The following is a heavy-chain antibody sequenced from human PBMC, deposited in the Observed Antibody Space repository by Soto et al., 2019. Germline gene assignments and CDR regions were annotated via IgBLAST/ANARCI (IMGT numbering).Heavy chain of an antibody. CDR2: MDPNRGNN. CDR3: ARGTFTYYYDRSDDY. CDR1: GYTFTSYD. D-gene: IGHD3-22*01. V-gene: IGHV1-8*01. Sequence: VQLVQSGAEVKKPGASVKVSCKASGYTFTSYDINWVRQATGQGLEWMGWMDPNRGNNGYAQKVQGRVTMTRNTAISTAYMELSSLRSEDTAVYYCARGTFTYYYDRSDDYWGQGTLVTVSS. J-gene: IGHJ4*02.